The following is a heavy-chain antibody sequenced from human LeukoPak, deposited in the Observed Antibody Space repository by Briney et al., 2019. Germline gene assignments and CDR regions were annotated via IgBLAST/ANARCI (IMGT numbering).Heavy chain of an antibody. CDR3: ARDAMPVVVPAAIAYYYYYSMDV. CDR2: ISYDGSNK. Sequence: GGSLRLSCAASGFTFSSYAMHWVRQAPGKGLEWVAVISYDGSNKYYADSVKGRFTISRDNSKNTLYLQMNSLRAEDTAVYYCARDAMPVVVPAAIAYYYYYSMDVWGQGTTVTVSS. CDR1: GFTFSSYA. J-gene: IGHJ6*02. V-gene: IGHV3-30-3*01. D-gene: IGHD2-2*01.